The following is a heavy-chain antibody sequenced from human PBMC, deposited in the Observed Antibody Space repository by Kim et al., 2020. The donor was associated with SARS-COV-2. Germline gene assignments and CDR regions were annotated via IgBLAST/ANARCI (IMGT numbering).Heavy chain of an antibody. J-gene: IGHJ4*02. D-gene: IGHD1-26*01. CDR3: TRDKWDTERIRKLDY. V-gene: IGHV3-33*01. Sequence: YGDSVKGRFTISRDNSKNTVNLQMNSLTAEDTAVYYCTRDKWDTERIRKLDYWGQGTLVTVSS.